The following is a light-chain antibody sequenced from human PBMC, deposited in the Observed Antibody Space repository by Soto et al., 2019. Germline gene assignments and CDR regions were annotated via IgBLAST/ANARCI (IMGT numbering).Light chain of an antibody. CDR1: SSDIGNNY. CDR2: ETN. Sequence: QSVLTQPPSVSAAPGQKVTISCSGSSSDIGNNYVSWYQHLPGTAPKLLIFETNRRPSGIPDRFSGSKSGTSATLGITGLQTGDEADYYCGTWDSSLTADVFGTGNKVPVL. J-gene: IGLJ1*01. CDR3: GTWDSSLTADV. V-gene: IGLV1-51*02.